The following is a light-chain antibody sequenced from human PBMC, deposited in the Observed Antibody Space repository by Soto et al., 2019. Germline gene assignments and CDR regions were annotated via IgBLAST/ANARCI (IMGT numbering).Light chain of an antibody. CDR2: EVS. CDR1: SSDVGKYNY. CDR3: SAYTTRSTVL. Sequence: QSALTQPASVSGSPGQSITISCTGTSSDVGKYNYVSWYQQHPGKAPKLMIYEVSKRPSGVPNRFSGSKSGNTASLTISGLQAEDEADYYCSAYTTRSTVLFGGGTKVTVL. V-gene: IGLV2-14*01. J-gene: IGLJ2*01.